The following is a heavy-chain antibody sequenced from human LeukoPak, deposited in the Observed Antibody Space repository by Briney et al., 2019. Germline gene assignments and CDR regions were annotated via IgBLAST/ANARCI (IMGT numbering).Heavy chain of an antibody. Sequence: GESLKISCKGSGYSFPSYWIGWVRQMPGKDLEWMGIIYPGDSDTRYNPSFQGQVTISADKSISTLFLQWSSLKASDTAMYYCARQGGSYYSALDYWGRGTLVTVSS. CDR1: GYSFPSYW. CDR2: IYPGDSDT. J-gene: IGHJ4*02. D-gene: IGHD1-26*01. V-gene: IGHV5-51*01. CDR3: ARQGGSYYSALDY.